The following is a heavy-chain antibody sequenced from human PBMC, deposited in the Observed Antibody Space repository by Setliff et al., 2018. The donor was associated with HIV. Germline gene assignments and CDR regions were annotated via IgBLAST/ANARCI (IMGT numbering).Heavy chain of an antibody. V-gene: IGHV3-11*04. CDR1: GFTFRDYY. CDR3: ARDDYMLYSYYYGMDV. J-gene: IGHJ6*02. CDR2: ISTSGDTI. Sequence: GGSLRLSCAPSGFTFRDYYISWVRQAPGKGLEWISYISTSGDTIYYADSVKGRFTISRDNAKNSLYLQMNSLRAEDTAVYYCARDDYMLYSYYYGMDVWGQGTTVTVSS. D-gene: IGHD4-4*01.